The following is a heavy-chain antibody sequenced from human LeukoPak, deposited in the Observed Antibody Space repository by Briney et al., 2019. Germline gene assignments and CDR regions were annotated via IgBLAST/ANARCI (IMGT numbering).Heavy chain of an antibody. J-gene: IGHJ4*02. CDR2: IYTSGST. CDR1: GDSISGFY. CDR3: ARDAVAARGSFDY. V-gene: IGHV4-4*07. Sequence: SETLSLTCTVSGDSISGFYWSWIRQAAGKGLEWIGHIYTSGSTNYNPSLKSRVTMSVDMSKNQFSLKLRSVTAADTAVYYCARDAVAARGSFDYWGQGTLVTVSS. D-gene: IGHD6-6*01.